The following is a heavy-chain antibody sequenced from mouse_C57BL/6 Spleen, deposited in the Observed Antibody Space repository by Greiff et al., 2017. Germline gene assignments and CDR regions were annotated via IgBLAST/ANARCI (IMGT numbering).Heavy chain of an antibody. CDR1: GYTFTDYY. J-gene: IGHJ1*03. CDR2: IYPGSGNT. V-gene: IGHV1-76*01. Sequence: VQLQQSGAELVRPGASVKLSCKASGYTFTDYYINWVKQRPGQGLEWIARIYPGSGNTYYNEKFKGKATLTAEKSSSTAYMQLSSLTSEDSAVYFCARAYYYGSSYVYWYFDVWGTGTTVTVSS. CDR3: ARAYYYGSSYVYWYFDV. D-gene: IGHD1-1*01.